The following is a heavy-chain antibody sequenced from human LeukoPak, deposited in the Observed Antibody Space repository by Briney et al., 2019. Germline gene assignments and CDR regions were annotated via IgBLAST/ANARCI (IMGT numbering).Heavy chain of an antibody. J-gene: IGHJ4*02. Sequence: PSETLSLTCTVSGGSVSSGSYYWSWIRQPPGKGLEWIGYIYYSGSTNYNPSLKSRVTISVDTSKNQFSLKLSSVTAADTAVYYCARLLTGSTSWHIDYWGQGTLVTVSS. V-gene: IGHV4-61*01. CDR1: GGSVSSGSYY. CDR3: ARLLTGSTSWHIDY. CDR2: IYYSGST. D-gene: IGHD2-2*01.